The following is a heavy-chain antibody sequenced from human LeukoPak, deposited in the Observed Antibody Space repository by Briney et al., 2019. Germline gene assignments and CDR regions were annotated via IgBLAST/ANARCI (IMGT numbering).Heavy chain of an antibody. D-gene: IGHD3-10*01. J-gene: IGHJ4*02. Sequence: GGSLRLSCAASGFTFSSYWMTWVRKSPGKGLEWVANIKEDGSEKFHVDSVKGRFTVSRDNAKKSLYLEMNSLRAEDTAVYYCARGGQAGTGDYWGQGTLVTVSS. CDR2: IKEDGSEK. CDR3: ARGGQAGTGDY. CDR1: GFTFSSYW. V-gene: IGHV3-7*01.